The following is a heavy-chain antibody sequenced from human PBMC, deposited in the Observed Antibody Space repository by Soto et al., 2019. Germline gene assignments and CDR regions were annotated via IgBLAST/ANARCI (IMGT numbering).Heavy chain of an antibody. CDR1: GGSFSGYY. Sequence: SETLSLTCAVYGGSFSGYYWSWIRQPPGKGLEWIGEINHSRSTNYNPSLKSRVNISVDTSKNQFSLKLSSVTAADTAVYYCARFYGSGSPTDYWGQGTLVTVSS. CDR3: ARFYGSGSPTDY. J-gene: IGHJ4*02. CDR2: INHSRST. D-gene: IGHD3-10*01. V-gene: IGHV4-34*01.